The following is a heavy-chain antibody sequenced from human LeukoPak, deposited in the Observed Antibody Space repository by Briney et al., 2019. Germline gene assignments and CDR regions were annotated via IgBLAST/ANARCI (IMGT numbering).Heavy chain of an antibody. Sequence: ASVKVSCKASGYTFTGYYMHWVRQAPGQGLEWVGWINPNSGGTNYAQKFQGRVTMTRDTSISTAYMELSRLRSDDTAVYYCASAYCSSTSCSWGRFDYWGQGTLVTVSS. D-gene: IGHD2-2*01. J-gene: IGHJ4*02. CDR2: INPNSGGT. V-gene: IGHV1-2*02. CDR3: ASAYCSSTSCSWGRFDY. CDR1: GYTFTGYY.